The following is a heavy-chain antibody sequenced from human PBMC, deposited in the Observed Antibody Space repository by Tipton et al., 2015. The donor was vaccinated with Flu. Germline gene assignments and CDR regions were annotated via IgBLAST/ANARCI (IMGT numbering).Heavy chain of an antibody. V-gene: IGHV4-31*03. D-gene: IGHD1-26*01. CDR1: GGSISSGGYY. J-gene: IGHJ6*02. CDR3: ARDSKWELLRGVFYYGMDV. Sequence: TLSLTCTVSGGSISSGGYYWSWIRQHPGKGLEWIGYIYYSGSTYYNPSLKSRVTISVDTSKNQFSLKLSSVTAADTAVYYCARDSKWELLRGVFYYGMDVWGQGTTVTVSS. CDR2: IYYSGST.